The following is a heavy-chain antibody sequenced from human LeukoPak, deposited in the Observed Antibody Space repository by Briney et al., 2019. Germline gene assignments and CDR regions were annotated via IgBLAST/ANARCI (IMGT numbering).Heavy chain of an antibody. Sequence: VASVRVSCKASGYTFTSSGISWVRQAPGQGLEWMGWISAYNGNTNYAQKLQGRVTITRDTSISTAYMELTNLRSDDTAVYYCARPANLYYSADAFALWGQGTLVTVSS. CDR2: ISAYNGNT. V-gene: IGHV1-18*01. CDR1: GYTFTSSG. D-gene: IGHD2/OR15-2a*01. J-gene: IGHJ3*01. CDR3: ARPANLYYSADAFAL.